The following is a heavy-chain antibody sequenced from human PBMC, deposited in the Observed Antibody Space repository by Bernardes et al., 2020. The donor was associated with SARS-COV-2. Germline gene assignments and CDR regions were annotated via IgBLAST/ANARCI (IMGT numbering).Heavy chain of an antibody. J-gene: IGHJ4*02. CDR3: ARGTTFDY. D-gene: IGHD4-17*01. V-gene: IGHV4-59*01. Sequence: SETLSLTCTVSGGSISTYYWSWIRQPPGKGLEWIGYVYYSGSTTYNPSFKSRVTISVDTSKNQLSLKLTSVSAADTAVYYCARGTTFDYWGQGTTVIVSS. CDR2: VYYSGST. CDR1: GGSISTYY.